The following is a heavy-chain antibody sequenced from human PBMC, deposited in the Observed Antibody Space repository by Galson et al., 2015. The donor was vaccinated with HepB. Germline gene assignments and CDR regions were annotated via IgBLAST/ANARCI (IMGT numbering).Heavy chain of an antibody. D-gene: IGHD6-13*01. J-gene: IGHJ5*02. CDR3: AREAEVRSWYWGLIWFDP. CDR2: INPSGGST. CDR1: GYTFTSYY. V-gene: IGHV1-46*04. Sequence: SVKVSCKASGYTFTSYYMHWVRQAPGQGLEWMGIINPSGGSTSYAQKLQGRVTMTRDTSTSTVYMELSSLRSEDTAVYYCAREAEVRSWYWGLIWFDPWGQGTLVTVSS.